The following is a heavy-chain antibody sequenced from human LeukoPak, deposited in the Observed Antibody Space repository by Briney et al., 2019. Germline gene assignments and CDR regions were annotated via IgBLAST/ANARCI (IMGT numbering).Heavy chain of an antibody. CDR1: GFTFSSYG. CDR2: IWYDGSNK. V-gene: IGHV3-33*08. Sequence: PGGSLRLSCAASGFTFSSYGMHWVRQAPGKGLEWVAVIWYDGSNKYYADSVKGRFTISRDNSKNTLYVQMNSLRAEDTAVYYCARDLRAMVRGVIAQGYWGQGTLVTVSS. J-gene: IGHJ4*02. D-gene: IGHD3-10*01. CDR3: ARDLRAMVRGVIAQGY.